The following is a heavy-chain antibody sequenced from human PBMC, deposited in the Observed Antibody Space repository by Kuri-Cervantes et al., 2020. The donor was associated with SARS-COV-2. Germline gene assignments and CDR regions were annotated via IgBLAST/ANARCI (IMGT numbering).Heavy chain of an antibody. CDR2: IDCDDDK. V-gene: IGHV2-70*11. CDR3: VRIRASTVVADY. J-gene: IGHJ4*02. D-gene: IGHD4-23*01. Sequence: SGPTLVKPTQTLTLTCSFSGFSLKTRGMCVAWIRQPPGKTLEWLARIDCDDDKYYKTSLNTRVSISKDTSKDQVVLTMTNMDPVDTATYYCVRIRASTVVADYWGQGTLVTVSS. CDR1: GFSLKTRGMC.